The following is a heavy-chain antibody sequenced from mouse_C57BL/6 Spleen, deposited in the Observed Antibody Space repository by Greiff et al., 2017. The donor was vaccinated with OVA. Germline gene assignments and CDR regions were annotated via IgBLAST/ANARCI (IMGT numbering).Heavy chain of an antibody. CDR3: ASSQLTGAWFAY. D-gene: IGHD4-1*01. CDR2: IWGVGST. Sequence: VQGVESGPGLVAPSQSLSITCTVSGFSLTSYGVDWVRQSPGKGLEWLGVIWGVGSTNYNSALKSRLSISKDNSNSQVFLKMNSLQTDDTAMYYCASSQLTGAWFAYWGQGTLVTVSA. V-gene: IGHV2-6*01. CDR1: GFSLTSYG. J-gene: IGHJ3*01.